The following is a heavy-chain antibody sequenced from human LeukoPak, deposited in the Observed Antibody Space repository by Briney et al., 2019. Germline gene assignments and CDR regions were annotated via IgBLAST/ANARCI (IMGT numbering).Heavy chain of an antibody. CDR3: TRDTGNHFWSGYYPY. J-gene: IGHJ4*02. CDR2: IRSKAYGGTT. Sequence: GGSLRLSCTASGFTFGDYAMSWVRQAPGKGLEWVGFIRSKAYGGTTEYAASVKGRFTISRDDSKSIAYLQMNSLKTEDTAVYYCTRDTGNHFWSGYYPYWGQGTLVTVSS. V-gene: IGHV3-49*04. D-gene: IGHD3-3*01. CDR1: GFTFGDYA.